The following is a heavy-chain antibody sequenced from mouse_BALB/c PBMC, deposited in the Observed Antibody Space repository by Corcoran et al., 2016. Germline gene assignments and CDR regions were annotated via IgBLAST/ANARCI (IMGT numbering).Heavy chain of an antibody. Sequence: QIQLVKSGPELKQPGETVKISCKASGYTFTKYGMNWVKQAPGKGLKWMGWINTYTGEPTYADDVKGRFAFSLETSASTAYLQINNLKSEDMATYFCARDDYDEGAWFAYWGQETLVTVSA. CDR2: INTYTGEP. J-gene: IGHJ3*01. V-gene: IGHV9-1*02. CDR1: GYTFTKYG. D-gene: IGHD2-4*01. CDR3: ARDDYDEGAWFAY.